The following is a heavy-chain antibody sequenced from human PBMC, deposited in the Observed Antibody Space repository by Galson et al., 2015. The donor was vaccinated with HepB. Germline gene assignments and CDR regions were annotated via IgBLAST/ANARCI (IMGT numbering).Heavy chain of an antibody. CDR3: ARIPGYCSGGSCSLFDY. CDR2: INPNSGGT. D-gene: IGHD2-15*01. CDR1: GYTFTSYY. J-gene: IGHJ4*02. V-gene: IGHV1-2*02. Sequence: SVKVSCKASGYTFTSYYLHWVRQAPGQGLEWMGWINPNSGGTNYAQKFQGRVTMTRDTSINTAYMELSRLRSDDTAVYYCARIPGYCSGGSCSLFDYWGQGTLVTVSS.